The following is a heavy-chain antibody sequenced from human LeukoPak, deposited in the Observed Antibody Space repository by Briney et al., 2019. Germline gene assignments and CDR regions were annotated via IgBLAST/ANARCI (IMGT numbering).Heavy chain of an antibody. CDR2: IIPIFGTA. CDR1: GGTFSGYA. V-gene: IGHV1-69*13. J-gene: IGHJ4*02. D-gene: IGHD3-3*01. CDR3: ARDHRRYYDFWSGYRNQYYFDY. Sequence: ASVNVSCKASGGTFSGYAISWVRQAPGQGLEWMGGIIPIFGTANYAQKFQGRVTITADESTSTAYMELSSLRSEDTAVYYCARDHRRYYDFWSGYRNQYYFDYWGQGTLVTVSS.